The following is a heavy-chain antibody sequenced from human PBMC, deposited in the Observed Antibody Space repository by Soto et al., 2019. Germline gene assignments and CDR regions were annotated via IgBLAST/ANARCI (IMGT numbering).Heavy chain of an antibody. J-gene: IGHJ4*02. CDR2: IIPATGYT. CDR1: GHALSHNY. D-gene: IGHD1-1*01. CDR3: TKETGGFEF. V-gene: IGHV1-46*01. Sequence: QVQLVQSGAGVQEPGASVSLSCKASGHALSHNYVHWVRQAPGQGLEWMGFIIPATGYTVSAQKFQGRVTLTRDTSTTTFYMELSSLTSDDTAIYFCTKETGGFEFWGQGALVAVS.